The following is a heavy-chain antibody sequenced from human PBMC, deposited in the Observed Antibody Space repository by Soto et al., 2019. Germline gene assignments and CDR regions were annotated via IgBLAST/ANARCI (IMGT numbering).Heavy chain of an antibody. CDR1: GFTFSSYA. Sequence: GGSLRLSCAASGFTFSSYAMHWVRQAPGKGLEWVAVISYDGSNKYYADSVKGRFTISRDNSKNTLYLQMNSLRAEDTAVYYCAREGVIAAAGIGAFDIWGQGTMVTVSS. V-gene: IGHV3-30-3*01. CDR3: AREGVIAAAGIGAFDI. CDR2: ISYDGSNK. D-gene: IGHD6-13*01. J-gene: IGHJ3*02.